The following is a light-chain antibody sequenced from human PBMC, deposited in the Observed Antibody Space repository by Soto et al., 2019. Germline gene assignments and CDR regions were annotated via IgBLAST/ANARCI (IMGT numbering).Light chain of an antibody. Sequence: DIQMTQSPASLSASVGDTVAITCRASQTISNYLSWFQFSPGTAPKLLVYGASSLQVGVPSRFRGGGSGTSFTLTITNLQPEDFASYYCLQSYSSPRTFGQGTKLDI. CDR3: LQSYSSPRT. CDR2: GAS. CDR1: QTISNY. V-gene: IGKV1-39*01. J-gene: IGKJ2*01.